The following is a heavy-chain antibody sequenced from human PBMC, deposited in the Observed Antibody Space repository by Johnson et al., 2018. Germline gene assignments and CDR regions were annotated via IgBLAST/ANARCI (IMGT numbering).Heavy chain of an antibody. J-gene: IGHJ4*02. CDR3: VISAFVGAARVGN. CDR2: IWYDGSNK. D-gene: IGHD6-6*01. V-gene: IGHV3-33*01. CDR1: GFIFSSYG. Sequence: QVQLQESGGGVVQPGRSLRLSCAASGFIFSSYGMYWVRQAPGKGLEWVALIWYDGSNKSYADSVKGRFTISGDNSENTLYLQMNSLGDDDTAVYYWVISAFVGAARVGNWGQGALVTVSS.